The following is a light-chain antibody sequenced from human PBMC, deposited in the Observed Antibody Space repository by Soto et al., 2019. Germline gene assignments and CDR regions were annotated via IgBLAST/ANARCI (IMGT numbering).Light chain of an antibody. CDR2: WAS. V-gene: IGKV4-1*01. CDR1: QSVLYSSNNKNY. CDR3: QQYNTWPRT. Sequence: DIVMTQSPDSLAASLGERATINCKSSQSVLYSSNNKNYLAWYQQKPGQPPKLLIYWASTRESGVPDRFSGSGSGTEFTLTISSLQSEDFAVYYCQQYNTWPRTFGQGTKVDIK. J-gene: IGKJ1*01.